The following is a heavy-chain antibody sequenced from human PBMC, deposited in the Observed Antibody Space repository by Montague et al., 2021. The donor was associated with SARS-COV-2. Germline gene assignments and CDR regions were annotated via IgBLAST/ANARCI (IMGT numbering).Heavy chain of an antibody. CDR2: ITGSGSNT. J-gene: IGHJ4*02. D-gene: IGHD1-1*01. V-gene: IGHV3-23*01. CDR1: GFAFSNYA. Sequence: SLRLSWAASGFAFSNYAMGWVRQAPGKGLEWVSAITGSGSNTYYADSMKGRFTIFRDNSRSTLYLQINSLRAEDTAVYYCARQNWNDGGDYWGQGTLVTVST. CDR3: ARQNWNDGGDY.